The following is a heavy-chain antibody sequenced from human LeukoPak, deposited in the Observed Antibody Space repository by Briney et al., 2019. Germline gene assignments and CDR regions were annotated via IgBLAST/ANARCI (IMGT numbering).Heavy chain of an antibody. J-gene: IGHJ4*02. CDR1: GFTFSSYG. Sequence: PGGSLRLSCAASGFTFSSYGMHWVRQAPGKGLEWVAFIRYDGSNKYYADSVKGRFTISRDNSKNTLYLQMNSLRAEDTAVYYCARRFSGSGSPITYWGQGTLVTVSS. D-gene: IGHD3-10*01. CDR3: ARRFSGSGSPITY. V-gene: IGHV3-30*02. CDR2: IRYDGSNK.